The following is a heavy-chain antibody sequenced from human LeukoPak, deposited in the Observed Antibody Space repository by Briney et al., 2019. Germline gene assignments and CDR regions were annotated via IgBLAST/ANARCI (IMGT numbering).Heavy chain of an antibody. CDR1: GFTFSSYG. V-gene: IGHV3-30*19. Sequence: PGGSLRLSCAASGFTFSSYGMPWVRQAPGKGLEWVAVISYDGSNKYYADSVKGRFTISRDNSKNTLYLQMNSLRAEDTAVYYCARDGRTTVVNSLDYWGQGTLVTVSS. CDR2: ISYDGSNK. J-gene: IGHJ4*02. CDR3: ARDGRTTVVNSLDY. D-gene: IGHD4-23*01.